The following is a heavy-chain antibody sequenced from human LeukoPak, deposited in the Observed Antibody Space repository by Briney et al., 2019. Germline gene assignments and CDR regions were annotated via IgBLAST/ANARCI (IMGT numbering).Heavy chain of an antibody. CDR2: IYYSGST. V-gene: IGHV4-31*03. J-gene: IGHJ4*02. CDR3: ARYSSGWYSLYYFDY. Sequence: PSQTLSLTCTVSGGSISSGGYYWSWIRQHPGKGLEWIGYIYYSGSTYYNPSLKSRVTISVDTSKNQFSLKLSSVTAADTAVYYCARYSSGWYSLYYFDYWGQGTLVTVSS. D-gene: IGHD6-19*01. CDR1: GGSISSGGYY.